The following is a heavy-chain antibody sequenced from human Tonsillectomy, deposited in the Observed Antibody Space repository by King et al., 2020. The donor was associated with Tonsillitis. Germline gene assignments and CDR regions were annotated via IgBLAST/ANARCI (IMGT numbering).Heavy chain of an antibody. CDR3: ARDDSTTNNGGASD. D-gene: IGHD1-1*01. CDR2: ISSSSSYT. V-gene: IGHV3-11*06. Sequence: VQLVESGGGLVKPGGSLRLSCAASGFTFSDYFMSWIRQAPGKGLEWVSYISSSSSYTKYADSVKGRFTISRDNAKNSLYLQMNSLRAEDTAIYYCARDDSTTNNGGASDWGQGTLVTVSS. CDR1: GFTFSDYF. J-gene: IGHJ4*02.